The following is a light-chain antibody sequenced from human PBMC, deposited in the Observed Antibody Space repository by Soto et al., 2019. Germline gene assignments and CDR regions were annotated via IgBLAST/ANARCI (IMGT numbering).Light chain of an antibody. CDR1: QNIRNY. Sequence: DIQMTQSPSSLSSCVGDRVTITCRASQNIRNYLNWYQQKPGKAPKLLIYGVSNLRSGVPSRFSGTGSGTDFNLTISALQREDFATYHCQESYSTPWMFGQGTKVDIK. J-gene: IGKJ1*01. CDR2: GVS. CDR3: QESYSTPWM. V-gene: IGKV1-39*01.